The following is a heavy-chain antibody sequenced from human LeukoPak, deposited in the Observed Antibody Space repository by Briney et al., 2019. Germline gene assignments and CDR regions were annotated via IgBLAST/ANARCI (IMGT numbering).Heavy chain of an antibody. V-gene: IGHV1-2*06. Sequence: ASVKVSCKASGYTFTSYYMHWVRQAPGQGLEWMGRINPNSGGTNYAQKFQCRVTMTRDTSISTAYMELSRLRSDDTAVYYCARGYMGYYYDSRGWFDPWGQGTLVTVSS. D-gene: IGHD3-22*01. CDR1: GYTFTSYY. CDR3: ARGYMGYYYDSRGWFDP. CDR2: INPNSGGT. J-gene: IGHJ5*02.